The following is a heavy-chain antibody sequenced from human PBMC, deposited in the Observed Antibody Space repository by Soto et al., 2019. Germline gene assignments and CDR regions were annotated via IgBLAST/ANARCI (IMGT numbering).Heavy chain of an antibody. D-gene: IGHD6-19*01. V-gene: IGHV3-48*01. CDR1: EFTFSSYS. CDR3: ARTAVAGISGWFDP. J-gene: IGHJ5*02. Sequence: EVQLVESGGGLVQPGGSLRLSCAASEFTFSSYSMNWVRQAPGKGLEWVSYISGSSTSIYYADSVKGRFTISRDNAKNSLYLQMNGLRAEDTAVYYCARTAVAGISGWFDPWGQGTLVTVSS. CDR2: ISGSSTSI.